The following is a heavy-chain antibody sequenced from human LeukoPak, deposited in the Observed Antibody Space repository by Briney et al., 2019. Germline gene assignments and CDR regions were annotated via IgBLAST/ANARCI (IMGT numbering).Heavy chain of an antibody. D-gene: IGHD3-22*01. V-gene: IGHV4-39*07. CDR2: IYYSGST. CDR3: ARGPYKYDGSGAFDI. Sequence: PSETLSLTCTVSGGSISSYYWGWIRQPPGKGLEWIGSIYYSGSTYYNPSLKSRVTISVDTSKNQFSLKLTSVTAADTAVYYCARGPYKYDGSGAFDIWGQGTMVTVSS. CDR1: GGSISSYY. J-gene: IGHJ3*02.